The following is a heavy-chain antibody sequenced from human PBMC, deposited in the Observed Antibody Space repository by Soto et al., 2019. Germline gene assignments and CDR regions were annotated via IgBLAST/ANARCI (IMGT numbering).Heavy chain of an antibody. CDR2: ISNEHTI. D-gene: IGHD3-22*01. J-gene: IGHJ4*02. V-gene: IGHV3-48*03. CDR3: VRSGPLRSSPMRVEPSFDL. CDR1: GFPFTSYE. Sequence: EEQLVESGGGSVQPGESLRLSCAASGFPFTSYEMNWVRQAPGKGLQWLSYISNEHTIFYTDSVKGRFTISRDNAKNSLYLQMNSLRADDTAVYYCVRSGPLRSSPMRVEPSFDLWGQGTLVTVSS.